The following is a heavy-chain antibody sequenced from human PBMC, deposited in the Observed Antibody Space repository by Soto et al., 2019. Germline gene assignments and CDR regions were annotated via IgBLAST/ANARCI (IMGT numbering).Heavy chain of an antibody. Sequence: QVQLQESGPGLVKPSGTLSLTCAVSSGSISSSNWWSWVRQPPGKGLEWIGEIYHSGSTNYNPSLKSRVTISVDKSRNQFSLKLSSVTAADTAVYYCARDSSGYGDHVNAFDIWGQGTMVTVSS. CDR2: IYHSGST. J-gene: IGHJ3*02. D-gene: IGHD4-17*01. V-gene: IGHV4-4*02. CDR3: ARDSSGYGDHVNAFDI. CDR1: SGSISSSNW.